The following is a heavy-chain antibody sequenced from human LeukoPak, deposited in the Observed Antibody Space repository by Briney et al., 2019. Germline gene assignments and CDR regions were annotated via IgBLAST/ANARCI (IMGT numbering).Heavy chain of an antibody. CDR1: GFTFSSDG. J-gene: IGHJ4*02. V-gene: IGHV3-30*18. Sequence: ARSLRLPCAASGFTFSSDGMDWVRQAPGKGLEWVAIISYDGTKKDYADSVKGRFTISRDNSKNTLSLQMSSLRPEDTALYYCGNDGIARGSGSYLDYWGQGTPVTVSS. CDR2: ISYDGTKK. CDR3: GNDGIARGSGSYLDY. D-gene: IGHD3-10*01.